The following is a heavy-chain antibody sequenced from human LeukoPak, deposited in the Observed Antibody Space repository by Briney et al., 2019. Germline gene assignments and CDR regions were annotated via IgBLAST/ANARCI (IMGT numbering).Heavy chain of an antibody. CDR2: ISYDGSNK. CDR3: AREIVVVPAAIVTYYYYGMDV. V-gene: IGHV3-30-3*01. CDR1: GFTFSSYA. J-gene: IGHJ6*02. Sequence: GGSLRLSFAASGFTFSSYAMHWVRQAPGKGLEWVAVISYDGSNKYYADSVKGRFTISRDNSKNTLYLQMNSLRAEDTAVYYCAREIVVVPAAIVTYYYYGMDVWGQGTTVTVSS. D-gene: IGHD2-2*01.